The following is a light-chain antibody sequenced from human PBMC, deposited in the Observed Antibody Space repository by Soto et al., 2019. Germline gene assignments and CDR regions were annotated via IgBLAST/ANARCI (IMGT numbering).Light chain of an antibody. CDR1: ESVHRN. CDR3: QHYSNWPPT. V-gene: IGKV3-15*01. CDR2: YAS. J-gene: IGKJ3*01. Sequence: EMVMTQSPAILSVSPGERVTLSCRASESVHRNLAWYQQKPGQGPSLLIYYASTRVTGVPDRFSGSGSGTEFTLTISRLQSEDFGVYFCQHYSNWPPTFGPGTKVEIK.